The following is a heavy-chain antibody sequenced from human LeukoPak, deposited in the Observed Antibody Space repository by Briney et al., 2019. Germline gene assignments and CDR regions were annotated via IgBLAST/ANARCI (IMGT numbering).Heavy chain of an antibody. D-gene: IGHD2-2*01. CDR1: GFAFSSYS. CDR3: ASMGCNSSSCQDS. Sequence: GGSLRLSCAASGFAFSSYSINWVRLAPGKGLEWVSYITGSSSAVYYADSVKGRSTISRDNAKNSVYLQMNSLRAEDTAVYYCASMGCNSSSCQDSWGQGTLVTVSS. CDR2: ITGSSSAV. J-gene: IGHJ4*02. V-gene: IGHV3-48*01.